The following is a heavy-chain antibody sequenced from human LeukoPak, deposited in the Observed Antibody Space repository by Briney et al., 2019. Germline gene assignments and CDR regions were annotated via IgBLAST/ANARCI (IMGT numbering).Heavy chain of an antibody. CDR1: GFIFTNYF. Sequence: GGSPRLSCAASGFIFTNYFMSWVRQAPGKGLEWVSSVSGSGRNTFYPDSVEGRFTISRDNSKNTVYLQMNSLRADDTAVYYCVKSRRVGANQRGLFDYWGQGTLVTVSP. V-gene: IGHV3-23*01. CDR3: VKSRRVGANQRGLFDY. CDR2: VSGSGRNT. D-gene: IGHD1-26*01. J-gene: IGHJ4*02.